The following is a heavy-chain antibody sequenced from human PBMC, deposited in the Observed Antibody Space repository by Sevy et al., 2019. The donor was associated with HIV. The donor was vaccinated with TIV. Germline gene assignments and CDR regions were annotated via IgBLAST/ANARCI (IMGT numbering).Heavy chain of an antibody. CDR2: IKKDGSEK. Sequence: GGSLRLSCAASGFTFSSFFMSWVRQAPGKGLEWVANIKKDGSEKYYVDSVKGRFTISRDNARNSVYLQMNSLRAEDTGVYYCARDLTAPYYYYGMDAGGQGTMVTVSS. CDR1: GFTFSSFF. V-gene: IGHV3-7*01. CDR3: ARDLTAPYYYYGMDA. J-gene: IGHJ6*02. D-gene: IGHD1-20*01.